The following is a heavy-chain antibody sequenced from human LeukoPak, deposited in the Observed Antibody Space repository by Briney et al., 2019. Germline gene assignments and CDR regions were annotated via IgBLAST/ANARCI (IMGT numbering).Heavy chain of an antibody. D-gene: IGHD6-13*01. V-gene: IGHV1-69*05. J-gene: IGHJ4*02. CDR2: IIPIFGTA. CDR1: GGTFSSYG. Sequence: SVKVSCKASGGTFSSYGISWVRQAPGQGLEWMGRIIPIFGTANYAQKFQGRVMITTDESTSTAYMELSSLRSEDTAVYYCGRAPGQQLVLTIWGQGTLVTVSS. CDR3: GRAPGQQLVLTI.